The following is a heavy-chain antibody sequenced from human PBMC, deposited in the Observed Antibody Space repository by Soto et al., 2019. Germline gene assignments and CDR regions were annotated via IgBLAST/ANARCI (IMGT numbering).Heavy chain of an antibody. J-gene: IGHJ3*01. CDR1: GDTFTTYT. Sequence: ASVKVSCKASGDTFTTYTLHWVRQAPGQRPEWMGWINAANGNTKYSQKFQDRVTITTDTPATTAYMELSSLTSEDTAIYYCARESPATWAFAVWGKGKMVT. V-gene: IGHV1-3*01. CDR2: INAANGNT. CDR3: ARESPATWAFAV.